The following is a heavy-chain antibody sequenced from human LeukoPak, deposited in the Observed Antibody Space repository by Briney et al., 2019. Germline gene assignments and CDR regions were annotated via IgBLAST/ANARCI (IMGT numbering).Heavy chain of an antibody. CDR1: GFAVSSNY. J-gene: IGHJ4*02. CDR2: IYSGGYT. CDR3: ARRGGGRYFDWRDPYYFDY. Sequence: GGSLRLSCAASGFAVSSNYMSWVRQAPGKGLEWVSIIYSGGYTYYADSVKGRFTISRDNSKNTLYLQMNSPRAEDTAVYYCARRGGGRYFDWRDPYYFDYWGQGTLVTVSS. V-gene: IGHV3-53*01. D-gene: IGHD3-9*01.